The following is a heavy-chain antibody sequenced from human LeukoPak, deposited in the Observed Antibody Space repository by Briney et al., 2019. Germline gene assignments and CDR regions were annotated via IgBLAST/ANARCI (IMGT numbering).Heavy chain of an antibody. CDR2: IRSGVGGGIT. J-gene: IGHJ4*02. CDR1: GFTFTNAW. CDR3: TTDFRGTNPFAY. D-gene: IGHD3-10*01. V-gene: IGHV3-15*01. Sequence: GGSLRLSCAVSGFTFTNAWMSWVRQAPGEGVEWGGRIRSGVGGGITDYAAAVKGRFTISRDDSKNTLYLQLNSLKTEDTAVYYCTTDFRGTNPFAYWGQGTLVTVSS.